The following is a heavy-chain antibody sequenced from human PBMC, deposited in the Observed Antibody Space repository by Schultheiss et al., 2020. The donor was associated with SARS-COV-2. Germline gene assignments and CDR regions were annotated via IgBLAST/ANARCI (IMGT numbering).Heavy chain of an antibody. CDR2: ISGSSSYI. CDR1: GFTFSSSW. CDR3: AMGYVGYSSGLSAFDI. D-gene: IGHD6-19*01. J-gene: IGHJ3*02. V-gene: IGHV3-21*01. Sequence: GGSLRLSCAASGFTFSSSWMHWVCQAPGKGLEWVSSISGSSSYIYYADSVKGRFTISRDNAKNSLYLQMNSLRAEDTAVYYCAMGYVGYSSGLSAFDIWGQGTMVTVSS.